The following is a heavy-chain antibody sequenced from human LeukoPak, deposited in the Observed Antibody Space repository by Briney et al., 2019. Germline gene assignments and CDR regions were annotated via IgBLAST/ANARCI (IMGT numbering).Heavy chain of an antibody. J-gene: IGHJ4*02. V-gene: IGHV3-30-3*01. CDR3: ARAPYTSGWYFAFDY. D-gene: IGHD6-19*01. CDR1: GFTFSTYT. Sequence: PGGSLRLSCAASGFTFSTYTMHCVRQAPGKGLEWVALISYEGSKKNYADSVEGRFTISRDNSQNTLYLEMNSLRSEDTAVYYCARAPYTSGWYFAFDYWGQGTLVTVSS. CDR2: ISYEGSKK.